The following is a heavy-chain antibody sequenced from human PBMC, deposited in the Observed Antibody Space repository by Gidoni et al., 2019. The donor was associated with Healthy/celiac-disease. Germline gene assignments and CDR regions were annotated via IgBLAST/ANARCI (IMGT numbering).Heavy chain of an antibody. J-gene: IGHJ4*02. CDR3: ARGGWRGSYY. Sequence: PSLKSRVTISVDTSKNQFSLKLSSVTAADTAVYYCARGGWRGSYYWGQGTLVTVSS. D-gene: IGHD1-26*01. V-gene: IGHV4-34*01.